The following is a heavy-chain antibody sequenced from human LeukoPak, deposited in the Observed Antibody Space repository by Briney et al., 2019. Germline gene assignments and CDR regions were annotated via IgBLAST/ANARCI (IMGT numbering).Heavy chain of an antibody. CDR1: SGSISSSSSY. V-gene: IGHV4-39*01. J-gene: IGHJ3*02. D-gene: IGHD6-19*01. CDR3: AGCIAVAGSTEDAFVI. CDR2: IYYSGST. Sequence: SETLSLTCSVCSGSISSSSSYWGWIRQPPGKGLEWIGSIYYSGSTYYNPSLKSRVTISVDTSKNQFSLKLSSVTAADTAVYYCAGCIAVAGSTEDAFVIWGQGTMVTVSS.